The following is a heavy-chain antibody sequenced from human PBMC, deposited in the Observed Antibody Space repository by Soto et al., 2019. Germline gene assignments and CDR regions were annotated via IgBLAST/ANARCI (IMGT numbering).Heavy chain of an antibody. CDR3: ERRMGPSIGWLDP. Sequence: XESLKLSCEGSGYNCGNYWIGLMLQTPGKGLEWMGIIYPGDSDTVYNPSFQGQVTMSVDKYINTAYLQWSSLQASDTGIYYCERRMGPSIGWLDPWGQRTQVTVSS. CDR2: IYPGDSDT. CDR1: GYNCGNYW. D-gene: IGHD2-15*01. J-gene: IGHJ5*02. V-gene: IGHV5-51*01.